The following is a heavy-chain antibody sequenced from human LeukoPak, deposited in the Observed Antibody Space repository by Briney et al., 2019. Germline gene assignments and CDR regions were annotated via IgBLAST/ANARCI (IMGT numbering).Heavy chain of an antibody. J-gene: IGHJ3*02. CDR3: ARRSDSSGYHDAFDI. Sequence: GASVKVSCKASGGTFSSYAISWVRQAPGQGLEWMGRIIPIFGTANYAQKFQGSVTITTDESTSTAYMELSSLRSEDTAVYYCARRSDSSGYHDAFDIWGQGTMVTVSS. D-gene: IGHD3-22*01. CDR1: GGTFSSYA. CDR2: IIPIFGTA. V-gene: IGHV1-69*05.